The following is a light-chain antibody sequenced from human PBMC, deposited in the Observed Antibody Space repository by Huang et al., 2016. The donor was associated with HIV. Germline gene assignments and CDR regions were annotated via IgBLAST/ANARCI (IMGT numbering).Light chain of an antibody. Sequence: IQMTQSPSSLSASAGDRATITCRASQSIITSLNWYQQRPGKAPKLLIYDASTLQSGVPSRFRGSGSGTDFTLTISSLQPEDFATYHCQQSYRTPDTFGQGTKVEIK. CDR2: DAS. CDR1: QSIITS. V-gene: IGKV1-39*01. CDR3: QQSYRTPDT. J-gene: IGKJ1*01.